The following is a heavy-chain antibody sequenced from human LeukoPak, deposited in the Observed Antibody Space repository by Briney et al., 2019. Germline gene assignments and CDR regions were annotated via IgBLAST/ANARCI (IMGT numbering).Heavy chain of an antibody. J-gene: IGHJ1*01. CDR2: MKEDGSDE. CDR1: DFSFSDST. V-gene: IGHV3-7*01. CDR3: GGGGAGGGYVPN. Sequence: AGGSLRLSCAAFDFSFSDSTTSWVRQAAGRGLEWVAKMKEDGSDEKYVDSVKGRFTHASDNDKNLLDLQMNGLGADGPVLYFGGGGGAGGGYVPNWGQGSLVTVSS. D-gene: IGHD3-16*01.